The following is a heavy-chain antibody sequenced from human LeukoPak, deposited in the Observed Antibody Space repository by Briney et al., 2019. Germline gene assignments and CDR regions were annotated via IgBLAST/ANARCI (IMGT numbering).Heavy chain of an antibody. CDR3: ARGDDRLYNWFDP. Sequence: KASETLSLTCTVSGASISSRAYYWGWIRQPPGKGLEWIGSVYYSGSTYYNPSLKSRVTISVDTSKNQFSLNLSSVTAADTAMYYCARGDDRLYNWFDPWGQGTLVTVSS. V-gene: IGHV4-39*07. J-gene: IGHJ5*02. D-gene: IGHD3-22*01. CDR2: VYYSGST. CDR1: GASISSRAYY.